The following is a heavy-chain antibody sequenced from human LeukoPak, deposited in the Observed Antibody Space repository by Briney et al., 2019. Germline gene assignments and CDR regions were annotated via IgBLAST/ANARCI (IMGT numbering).Heavy chain of an antibody. CDR2: INHSGST. Sequence: PSETLSLTCAVSGGSISSGAYYWSWIRQPPGKGLEWIGEINHSGSTNYNPSLKSRVTISVDTSKNQFSLKLSSVTAADTAVYYCARPRYSGSYYSFDYWGQGTLVTVSS. J-gene: IGHJ4*02. D-gene: IGHD1-26*01. CDR1: GGSISSGAYY. V-gene: IGHV4-34*01. CDR3: ARPRYSGSYYSFDY.